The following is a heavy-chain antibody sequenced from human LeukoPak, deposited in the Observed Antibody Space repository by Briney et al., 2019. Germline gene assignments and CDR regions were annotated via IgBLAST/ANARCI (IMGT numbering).Heavy chain of an antibody. CDR1: GYSFTSYW. Sequence: GESLKISCKGSGYSFTSYWIGWVRQMPGKGLEWMGIIYPGDSDTRYSPSFQGQVTISADKSISTAYLQWSSLKASDTATYYCARHVPPDWVVVPAAAYYYYMDVWGKGTTVTVSS. CDR3: ARHVPPDWVVVPAAAYYYYMDV. D-gene: IGHD2-2*01. CDR2: IYPGDSDT. V-gene: IGHV5-51*01. J-gene: IGHJ6*03.